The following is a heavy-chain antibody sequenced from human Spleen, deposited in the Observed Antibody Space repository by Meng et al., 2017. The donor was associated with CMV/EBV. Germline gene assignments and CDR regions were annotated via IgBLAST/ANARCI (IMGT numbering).Heavy chain of an antibody. V-gene: IGHV4-34*01. D-gene: IGHD5-12*01. Sequence: CGFYCEALSHYYWTWIRHSPGKRPEWIGDINHRGVTTYNPSFNSRVTISIEPPKNQLFLKLTSVTAADTAVYYCARMDIAATNFFDPWGPGILVTVSS. CDR1: CEALSHYY. CDR2: INHRGVT. CDR3: ARMDIAATNFFDP. J-gene: IGHJ5*02.